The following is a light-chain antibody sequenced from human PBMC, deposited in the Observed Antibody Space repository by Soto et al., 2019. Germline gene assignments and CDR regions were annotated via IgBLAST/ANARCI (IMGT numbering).Light chain of an antibody. CDR2: GAS. CDR3: QQYGSSPVT. CDR1: QSVNSRY. V-gene: IGKV3-20*01. Sequence: EIVLTQSPDTLSLSPGERATLSCRASQSVNSRYLAWYQQKPGQAPRLLIYGASSRATGIADRFSGSGSGTDFTLTISRLEPEDFAVYYCQQYGSSPVTFGQGTKVDIK. J-gene: IGKJ1*01.